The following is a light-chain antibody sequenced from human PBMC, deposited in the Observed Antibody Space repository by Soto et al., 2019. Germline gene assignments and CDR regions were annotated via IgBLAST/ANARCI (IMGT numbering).Light chain of an antibody. CDR3: SSYTSSGTVV. CDR2: EVS. CDR1: SSDVGGHNY. Sequence: QSALTQPTSVSGSPGQSITISCTGTSSDVGGHNYVSWYQQHPGKAPKLMIFEVSNRPSGVSNRFSGSKSGNTASLTISGLQAEDEADYFCSSYTSSGTVVFGGGTKVTVL. V-gene: IGLV2-14*01. J-gene: IGLJ2*01.